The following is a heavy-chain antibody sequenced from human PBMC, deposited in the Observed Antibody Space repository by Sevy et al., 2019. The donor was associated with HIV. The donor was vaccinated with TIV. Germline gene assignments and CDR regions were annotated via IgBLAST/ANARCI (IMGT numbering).Heavy chain of an antibody. J-gene: IGHJ6*02. CDR2: IFSRGTT. Sequence: SETLSLTCTVSGDSISGYYWNWIRQPAGKGLEWIGRIFSRGTTNYNPSLKSRVTMSIDTSRNQFSLRLRSVTAADSAVYYCARDRGGGDCSGGSCYFDYSYYYGMDVWGQGTTVTVSS. D-gene: IGHD2-15*01. CDR3: ARDRGGGDCSGGSCYFDYSYYYGMDV. CDR1: GDSISGYY. V-gene: IGHV4-4*07.